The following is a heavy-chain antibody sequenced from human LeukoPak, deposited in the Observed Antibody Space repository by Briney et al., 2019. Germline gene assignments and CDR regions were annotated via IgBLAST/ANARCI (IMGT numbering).Heavy chain of an antibody. CDR2: INQDGSQK. V-gene: IGHV3-7*01. CDR1: GFTFSRYW. Sequence: GGSLRLSCAASGFTFSRYWMSWVRQAPGKGLESVANINQDGSQKYFVDSVKGRFTISRDNAKNSVDLQMNNLRVDDTAVYYCARSLWPEDFWGQGTLVTVSS. D-gene: IGHD2-21*01. J-gene: IGHJ4*02. CDR3: ARSLWPEDF.